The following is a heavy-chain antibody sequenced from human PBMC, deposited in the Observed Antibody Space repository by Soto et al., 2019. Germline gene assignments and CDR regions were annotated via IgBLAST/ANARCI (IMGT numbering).Heavy chain of an antibody. V-gene: IGHV3-23*01. CDR2: IHGGGSSA. J-gene: IGHJ5*02. CDR3: ARHPERIAQIGWFDP. CDR1: GFTFSGYA. Sequence: PGGSLRLSCAASGFTFSGYAMSWARQAPGKGLEWVSVIHGGGSSAYYADSVKGRFTISRDNAKNSLYLQMNSLRAEDTAVYYCARHPERIAQIGWFDPWGQGTLVTVSS. D-gene: IGHD6-13*01.